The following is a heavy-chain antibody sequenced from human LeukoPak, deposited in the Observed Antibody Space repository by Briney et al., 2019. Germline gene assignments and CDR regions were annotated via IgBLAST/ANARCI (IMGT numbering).Heavy chain of an antibody. V-gene: IGHV3-66*01. CDR2: IFSGGST. J-gene: IGHJ3*02. D-gene: IGHD3-16*01. Sequence: GGSLRLSCVASGFTVSSNYMTWVRQAPGKGLEWVSVIFSGGSTYYADSVKGRFTISRDNSKNTLYLQMNSLRAEDTAVYYCARGFYVWYAFDIWGQGTMVTVSS. CDR1: GFTVSSNY. CDR3: ARGFYVWYAFDI.